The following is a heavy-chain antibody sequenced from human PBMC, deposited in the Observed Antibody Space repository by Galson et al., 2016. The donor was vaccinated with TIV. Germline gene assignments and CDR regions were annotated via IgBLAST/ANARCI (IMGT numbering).Heavy chain of an antibody. CDR2: MHQSGSS. J-gene: IGHJ6*02. CDR3: ARECTCSNFRLYYSGMDV. V-gene: IGHV4-38-2*02. D-gene: IGHD1-1*01. CDR1: GFSIASGYF. Sequence: SETLSLTCTVSGFSIASGYFWGWIRQPPGKGLEWLGNMHQSGSSYYNPSLKSRLTISVDTSKNQFSLTLRAVTAADSAVYYFARECTCSNFRLYYSGMDVWGPGTTVTGSS.